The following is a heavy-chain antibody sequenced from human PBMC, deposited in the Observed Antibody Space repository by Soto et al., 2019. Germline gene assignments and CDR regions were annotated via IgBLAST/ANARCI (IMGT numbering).Heavy chain of an antibody. CDR2: IYPGDSDT. CDR3: ARKYSGQHCFDS. D-gene: IGHD1-26*01. J-gene: IGHJ4*02. Sequence: GESLKISCTDSGSSFTSYWIAWVRQMPGEGLEWMGSIYPGDSDTRYSPSFQGQVTISADKSINTAYLQWSSVKASDTAMYYCARKYSGQHCFDSWGQGTLVTVSS. V-gene: IGHV5-51*01. CDR1: GSSFTSYW.